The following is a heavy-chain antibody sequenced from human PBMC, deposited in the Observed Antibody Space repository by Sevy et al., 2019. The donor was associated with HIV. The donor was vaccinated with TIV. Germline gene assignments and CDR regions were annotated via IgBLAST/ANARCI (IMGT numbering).Heavy chain of an antibody. V-gene: IGHV4-34*01. J-gene: IGHJ6*02. CDR2: INHSGST. D-gene: IGHD5-12*01. CDR1: GGSFSGYY. Sequence: SETLSLTCAVYGGSFSGYYWSWIRQPPGKGLEWIGEINHSGSTNYNPSLKSRVTISVDTSKNPFSLKLSSVTAADTAVYYCARGRTRGRVATIFVQGYGMDIWGQGTTVTVSS. CDR3: ARGRTRGRVATIFVQGYGMDI.